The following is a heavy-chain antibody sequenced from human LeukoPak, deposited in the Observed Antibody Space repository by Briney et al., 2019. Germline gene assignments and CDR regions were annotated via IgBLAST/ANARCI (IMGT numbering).Heavy chain of an antibody. D-gene: IGHD5-18*01. Sequence: PSETLSLTCTVSGGSISSYSWNWIRQSAGKGLEWIGRIYSTGGTDYNPSLKSRVTMSVDTSKNQFSLKLSSVTAADTAVYYCARDSGDVDTAMVYSSFDYWGQGTLVTVSS. J-gene: IGHJ4*02. CDR1: GGSISSYS. V-gene: IGHV4-4*07. CDR3: ARDSGDVDTAMVYSSFDY. CDR2: IYSTGGT.